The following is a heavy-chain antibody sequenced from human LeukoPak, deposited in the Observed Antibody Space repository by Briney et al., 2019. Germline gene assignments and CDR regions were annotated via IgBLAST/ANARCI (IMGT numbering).Heavy chain of an antibody. J-gene: IGHJ5*02. D-gene: IGHD3-10*01. CDR2: IYYSGST. CDR3: ARDMGLWFGEGNWFDP. CDR1: GGSISSDIYY. Sequence: PSETLSLTCTVSGGSISSDIYYWSWIRQPAGNTLEWIGYIYYSGSTNYNPSLKSRVTISVDTSKNQFSLKLSSVTAADTAVYYCARDMGLWFGEGNWFDPWGQGTLVTVSS. V-gene: IGHV4-61*10.